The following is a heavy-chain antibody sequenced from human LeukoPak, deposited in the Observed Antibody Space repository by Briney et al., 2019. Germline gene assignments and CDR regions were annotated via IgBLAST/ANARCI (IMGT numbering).Heavy chain of an antibody. Sequence: GGSLRLSCAASEFTFSSYSMNWVRQAPGKGLEWVSYITNSGNSKSYADSVKGRFTISRDNTKSSLYLQMNGLRAEDTAVYYCARGYSSSRTWFDPWGQGTLVTVSS. CDR3: ARGYSSSRTWFDP. V-gene: IGHV3-48*01. CDR1: EFTFSSYS. J-gene: IGHJ5*02. CDR2: ITNSGNSK. D-gene: IGHD6-13*01.